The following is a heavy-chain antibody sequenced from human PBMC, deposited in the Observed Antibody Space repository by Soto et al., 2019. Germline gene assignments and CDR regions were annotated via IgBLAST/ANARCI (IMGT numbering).Heavy chain of an antibody. CDR1: GFTVSSKY. CDR3: ARDDILCSGGSCYGVRMDV. V-gene: IGHV3-66*01. CDR2: IQSGGTT. Sequence: EVQLVESGGGLVQPGGSLRLSCAASGFTVSSKYMSWVRQAPGKGLEWVSLIQSGGTTYYADTVQGRFTISRDSSKNMLHLQMDSLRAEDTAVYYCARDDILCSGGSCYGVRMDVWGKGTTVTVSS. D-gene: IGHD2-15*01. J-gene: IGHJ6*03.